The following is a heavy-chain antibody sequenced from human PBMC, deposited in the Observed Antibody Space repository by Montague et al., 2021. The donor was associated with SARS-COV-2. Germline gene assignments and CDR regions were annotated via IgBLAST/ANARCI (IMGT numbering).Heavy chain of an antibody. Sequence: SETLSLTCDVYGGSFSSYWSWIRQPPGRALEWVGQISHGGGTNYNPSLKSRVTISVDTSKTPVSLKLSSVTAADTAVYSCACYCGGGRCYFGMDVWGQGTTVTVSS. CDR3: ACYCGGGRCYFGMDV. CDR1: GGSFSSY. CDR2: ISHGGGT. D-gene: IGHD2-21*01. V-gene: IGHV4-34*01. J-gene: IGHJ6*02.